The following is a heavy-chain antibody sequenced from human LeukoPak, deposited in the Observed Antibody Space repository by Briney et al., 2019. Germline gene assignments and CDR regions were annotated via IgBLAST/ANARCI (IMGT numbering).Heavy chain of an antibody. CDR3: ARDSGTTGEVRFDP. Sequence: SETLSLTCTVSGGSISSYWSWIRQPAGKGLEWIGRIYGSGSTNYNPSLKSRVTMSLDTSKNQFSLKLSSVTAADTAVYYCARDSGTTGEVRFDPWGQGTLVTVSS. J-gene: IGHJ5*02. D-gene: IGHD3-10*01. V-gene: IGHV4-4*07. CDR1: GGSISSY. CDR2: IYGSGST.